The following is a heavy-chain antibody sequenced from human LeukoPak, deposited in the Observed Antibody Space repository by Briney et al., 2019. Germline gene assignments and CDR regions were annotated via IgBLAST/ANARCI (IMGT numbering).Heavy chain of an antibody. V-gene: IGHV3-7*01. J-gene: IGHJ4*02. Sequence: PGGCLRLSCTASGFTFSIYWMSWVRQAPGKGLEWVASIKEDGSEEHYVDSVKGRFTISRDNARNSVHVQMNSLRAEDTAVYFGARIRPGNYFDYWGQGALVTVSS. D-gene: IGHD6-6*01. CDR2: IKEDGSEE. CDR3: ARIRPGNYFDY. CDR1: GFTFSIYW.